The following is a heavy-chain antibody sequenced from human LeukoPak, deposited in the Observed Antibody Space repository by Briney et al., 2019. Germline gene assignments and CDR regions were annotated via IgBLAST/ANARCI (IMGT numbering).Heavy chain of an antibody. CDR1: GGSISSYY. D-gene: IGHD1-26*01. V-gene: IGHV4-59*01. CDR2: IYYSGST. CDR3: ARSREGVDP. Sequence: SETLSLTCTVSGGSISSYYWSWIRQPPGKGLDWIGYIYYSGSTNYNPSLKSRVTISVDTSKNQFSLKLSSVTAADTAVYYCARSREGVDPWGQGTLVTVSS. J-gene: IGHJ5*02.